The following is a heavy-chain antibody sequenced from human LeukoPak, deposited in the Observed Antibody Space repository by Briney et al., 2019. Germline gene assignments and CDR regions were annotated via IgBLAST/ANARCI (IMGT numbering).Heavy chain of an antibody. J-gene: IGHJ4*02. Sequence: PSETLSLTCTASGGSINDYFWTWIRQPAGKGLEYIGRVYTSGTTYYNPSLKTRVTMSVDTSKSQFSLKLTSVTAADTAVYYCARGSSWYDYWGQGILVTVSS. CDR1: GGSINDYF. V-gene: IGHV4-4*07. CDR2: VYTSGTT. CDR3: ARGSSWYDY. D-gene: IGHD6-13*01.